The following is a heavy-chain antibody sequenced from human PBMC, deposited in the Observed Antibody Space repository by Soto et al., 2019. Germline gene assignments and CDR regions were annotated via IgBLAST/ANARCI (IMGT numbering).Heavy chain of an antibody. CDR2: ISYDGSNK. CDR1: GFTFSSYA. D-gene: IGHD1-26*01. Sequence: PGGSLRLSCAASGFTFSSYAMHWVRQAPGKGLEWVAVISYDGSNKYYADSVKGRFTISRDNSKNTLYLQMNSLRAEDTAVYYCAREGADPDYWGQGTLVTVSS. CDR3: AREGADPDY. V-gene: IGHV3-30-3*01. J-gene: IGHJ4*02.